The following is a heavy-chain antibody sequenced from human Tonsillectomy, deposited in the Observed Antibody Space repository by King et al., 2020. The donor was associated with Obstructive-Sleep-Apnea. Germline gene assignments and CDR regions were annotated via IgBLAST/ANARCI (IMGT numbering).Heavy chain of an antibody. Sequence: VQLQESGPGLVKPSQTLSLTCNVSGGSISNGDYYWSWIRQPPGKGLEWIGYIYYSGITYYNPSLKSRVTISVDTSKNQFSLKLSSVTAADTAVYYCARDGDWYAFDIWGQGTMVTVSS. CDR3: ARDGDWYAFDI. CDR1: GGSISNGDYY. D-gene: IGHD3-9*01. CDR2: IYYSGIT. J-gene: IGHJ3*02. V-gene: IGHV4-30-4*01.